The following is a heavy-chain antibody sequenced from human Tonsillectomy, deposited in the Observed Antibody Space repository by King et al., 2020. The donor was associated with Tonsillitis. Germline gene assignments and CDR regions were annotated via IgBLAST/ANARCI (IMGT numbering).Heavy chain of an antibody. CDR3: ARTSPSCGGDCYYDY. Sequence: QLQESGPGLVKPSETLSLTCTVSGGSISSYYWSWIRQPPGKGLEWIGYIYYSGSTNYNPSLKSRVTISVDTSKNPFSLKLSSVTAADTAVYYCARTSPSCGGDCYYDYWGQGTLVTVSS. J-gene: IGHJ4*02. D-gene: IGHD2-21*02. V-gene: IGHV4-59*01. CDR2: IYYSGST. CDR1: GGSISSYY.